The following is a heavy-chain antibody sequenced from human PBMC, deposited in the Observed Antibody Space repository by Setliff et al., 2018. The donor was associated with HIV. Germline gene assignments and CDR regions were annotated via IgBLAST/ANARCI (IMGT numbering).Heavy chain of an antibody. Sequence: GGSLRLSCAASGFTFSSYSMNWVRQAPGKGLGWVSYISSSGSTIYYADSVKGRFTISRDNAKNSLFLQMNSLRAEDTAVYYCASIELAAMVPVDYWGQGTLVTVSS. D-gene: IGHD5-18*01. CDR1: GFTFSSYS. CDR3: ASIELAAMVPVDY. CDR2: ISSSGSTI. V-gene: IGHV3-48*04. J-gene: IGHJ4*02.